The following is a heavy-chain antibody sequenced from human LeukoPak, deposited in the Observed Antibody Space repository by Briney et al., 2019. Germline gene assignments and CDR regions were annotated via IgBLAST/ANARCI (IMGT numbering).Heavy chain of an antibody. CDR1: GGSISSYY. V-gene: IGHV4-59*06. CDR3: ARDRPWGTSDSYGMDV. Sequence: PSETLSLTCTVSGGSISSYYWSWIRQHPGKGLEWIGYIYYSGSTYYNPSLKSRVTISVDTSKNQFSLKLSSVTAADTAVYYCARDRPWGTSDSYGMDVWGQGTTVTVSS. D-gene: IGHD1-1*01. J-gene: IGHJ6*02. CDR2: IYYSGST.